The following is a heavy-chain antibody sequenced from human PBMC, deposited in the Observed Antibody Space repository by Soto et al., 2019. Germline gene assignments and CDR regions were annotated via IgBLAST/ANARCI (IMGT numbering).Heavy chain of an antibody. J-gene: IGHJ4*02. CDR3: ARDSRQAYCGGDCYHGSDY. D-gene: IGHD2-21*02. Sequence: SVKVSCKASGGTFSSYAISWVRQAPGQGLEWMGGIIPIFGTANYAQKFQGRVTITADESTSTAYMELSSLRSEDTAVYYCARDSRQAYCGGDCYHGSDYWGQGTLVTVSS. V-gene: IGHV1-69*13. CDR1: GGTFSSYA. CDR2: IIPIFGTA.